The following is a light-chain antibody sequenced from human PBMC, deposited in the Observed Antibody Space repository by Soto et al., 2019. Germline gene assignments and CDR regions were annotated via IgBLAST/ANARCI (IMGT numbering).Light chain of an antibody. CDR2: GAS. CDR3: QQYNNWPQT. V-gene: IGKV3-15*01. J-gene: IGKJ1*01. CDR1: QSVGSS. Sequence: EIVMTQSPATLSVSPGERATLSCRASQSVGSSLAWYQQKPGQAPRLLIYGASTRATGIPARFSGSGSGTEFTLTISSLQSADFAVYYCQQYNNWPQTFGQGTKVEIK.